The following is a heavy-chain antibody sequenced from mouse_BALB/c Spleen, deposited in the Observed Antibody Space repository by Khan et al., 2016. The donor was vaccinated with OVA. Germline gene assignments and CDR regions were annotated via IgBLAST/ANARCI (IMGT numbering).Heavy chain of an antibody. CDR3: AREDPMITTWFAY. D-gene: IGHD2-4*01. CDR1: GFTFSSYA. J-gene: IGHJ3*01. CDR2: VSYGGNT. V-gene: IGHV5-6-5*01. Sequence: EVQLVESGGGLVKPGGSLKLSCAVSGFTFSSYAMSWVRQTPERRLEWVASVSYGGNTFYPDTVKGRFTISRDNARNILYLQMSSLRSEDTAMYYCAREDPMITTWFAYWGQGTLVTVSA.